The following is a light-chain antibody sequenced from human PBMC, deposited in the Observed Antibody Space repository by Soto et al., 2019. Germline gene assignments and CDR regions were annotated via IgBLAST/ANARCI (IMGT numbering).Light chain of an antibody. V-gene: IGKV3-20*01. CDR2: DAS. CDR3: QQYGGSPRT. CDR1: QSVSASY. J-gene: IGKJ1*01. Sequence: EIVLTQSPGTLSLSPGERATLSCRASQSVSASYLAWYQQKPGQAPRLLIYDASTRTTGIPDRFSGSGSGTDLTLTISRLEPEDFAVYYCQQYGGSPRTFGQGTTVEIK.